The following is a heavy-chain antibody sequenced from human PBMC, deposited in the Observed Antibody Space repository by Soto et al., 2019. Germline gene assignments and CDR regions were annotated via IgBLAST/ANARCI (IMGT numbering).Heavy chain of an antibody. V-gene: IGHV3-30*03. CDR2: ISYDGNYK. J-gene: IGHJ5*02. CDR1: GFSFSNYG. Sequence: QVQLVGSGGGVVQPGRSLRLSCAASGFSFSNYGMHWVRQAPGKGLEWLAVISYDGNYKYYSDSVKGRFTVSRDSSKNTVYLQMDSLRAEDTALYYCARDAETHSYCSRTSCGLDPWGQGTLVTVSS. CDR3: ARDAETHSYCSRTSCGLDP. D-gene: IGHD2-2*01.